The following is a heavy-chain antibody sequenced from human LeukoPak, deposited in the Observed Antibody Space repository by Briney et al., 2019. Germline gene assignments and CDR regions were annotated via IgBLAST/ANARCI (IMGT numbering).Heavy chain of an antibody. J-gene: IGHJ4*02. CDR1: GGSISSGGYY. CDR2: IYHSGST. V-gene: IGHV4-30-2*02. CDR3: ARSPRTTVTTFDY. D-gene: IGHD4-11*01. Sequence: SETLSLTCTVSGGSISSGGYYWSWIRQPPGKGLEWIGYIYHSGSTYYNPSLKSRVTISVDRSKNQFSLRVNSVTAADTAVYYCARSPRTTVTTFDYWGRGTLVTVSS.